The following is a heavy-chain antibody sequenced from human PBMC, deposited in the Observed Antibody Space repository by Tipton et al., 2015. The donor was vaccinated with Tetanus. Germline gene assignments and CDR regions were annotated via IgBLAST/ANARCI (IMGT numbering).Heavy chain of an antibody. Sequence: TLSLTCTVSGGSVSSGSYYWSWIRQPPGKGLEWIGYIYYTGSTNYNPSLKSGVTISLDTSKNQFSLKLTSVSAADTAVYYCARLTGHSMDVVDYYYFGMDVWGQGTKVTVS. CDR2: IYYTGST. D-gene: IGHD2-21*01. V-gene: IGHV4-61*01. CDR1: GGSVSSGSYY. CDR3: ARLTGHSMDVVDYYYFGMDV. J-gene: IGHJ6*02.